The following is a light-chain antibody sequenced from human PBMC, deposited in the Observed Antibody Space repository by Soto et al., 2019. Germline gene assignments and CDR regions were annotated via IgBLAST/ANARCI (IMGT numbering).Light chain of an antibody. J-gene: IGKJ4*01. CDR1: QSISRW. Sequence: DIQMTQSPSSLSASVVDRVTITCRASQSISRWLAWYQKTPGKAPKLLIYDASTLQSGVPSRLSGNGSGTEFTLTISSLKPDDFATYYCQQYKSYSTFGGGTKVDI. CDR2: DAS. V-gene: IGKV1-5*01. CDR3: QQYKSYST.